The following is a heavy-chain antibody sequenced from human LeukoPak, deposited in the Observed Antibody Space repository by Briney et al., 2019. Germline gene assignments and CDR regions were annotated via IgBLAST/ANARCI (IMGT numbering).Heavy chain of an antibody. V-gene: IGHV3-7*01. J-gene: IGHJ4*02. D-gene: IGHD1-14*01. Sequence: GGSLRLSCAASGFTFRSYWMSWVRQAPGKGLEWVANIKQDGSEKYYVDSVKGRFTISRDNAQNSLFLQMNSLRAEDTALYYCTRGTGKWPTFDSWGQGTLVTVSS. CDR1: GFTFRSYW. CDR3: TRGTGKWPTFDS. CDR2: IKQDGSEK.